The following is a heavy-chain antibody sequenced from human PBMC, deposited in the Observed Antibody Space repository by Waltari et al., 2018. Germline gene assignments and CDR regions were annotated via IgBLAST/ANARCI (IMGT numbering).Heavy chain of an antibody. J-gene: IGHJ4*02. D-gene: IGHD3-3*01. CDR2: IYHSGST. V-gene: IGHV4-38-2*01. CDR1: GYSIRSGYY. CDR3: ARVGIYYDFWSGYPVFDY. Sequence: QVQLQESGPGLVKPSDTLSLTCAVSGYSIRSGYYWGWIRQPPGKGLEWIGSIYHSGSTYYNPSLKSRVTISVDTSKNQFSLKLSSVTAADTAVYYCARVGIYYDFWSGYPVFDYWGQGTLVTVSS.